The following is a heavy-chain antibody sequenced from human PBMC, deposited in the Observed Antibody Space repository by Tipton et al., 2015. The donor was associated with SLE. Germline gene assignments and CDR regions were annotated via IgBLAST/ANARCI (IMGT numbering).Heavy chain of an antibody. J-gene: IGHJ4*02. CDR1: GFNFGDFA. Sequence: SLRLSCTASGFNFGDFAMSWVRQAPGKGLEWVSVIYSGGSTYYADSVKGRFTISRDNSKNTLYLQMNSLRAEDTAVYYCAKGVGPIAAADYWGQGTLVTVSS. D-gene: IGHD6-13*01. V-gene: IGHV3-23*03. CDR3: AKGVGPIAAADY. CDR2: IYSGGST.